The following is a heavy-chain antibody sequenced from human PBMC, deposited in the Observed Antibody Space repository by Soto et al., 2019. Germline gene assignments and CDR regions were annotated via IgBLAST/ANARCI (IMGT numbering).Heavy chain of an antibody. J-gene: IGHJ6*02. V-gene: IGHV4-4*07. CDR2: IYPSGST. Sequence: SETLSLTCTVSGGSITNYYWNWVRQSAGRGLEWIGRIYPSGSTNYNPSLRSRVTVSVDTSKNQFSLKLSSVTAADTAVYYCARGHHYVFSTGYYDAHHMDVWGQGTTVTVSS. CDR3: ARGHHYVFSTGYYDAHHMDV. D-gene: IGHD3-3*01. CDR1: GGSITNYY.